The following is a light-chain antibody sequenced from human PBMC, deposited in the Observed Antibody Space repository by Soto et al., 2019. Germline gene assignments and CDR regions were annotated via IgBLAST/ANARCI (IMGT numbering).Light chain of an antibody. CDR3: QQVKTYPRT. CDR1: QGISNW. CDR2: EES. V-gene: IGKV1-12*01. Sequence: DIQMTQSPSSVSASVGDRVTITCRASQGISNWLAWYQQKPGKAPKLLIYEESTLHSGVPSRFSGRKSGTQFTLTIDSLQPEDFATYYCQQVKTYPRTFGGGTKVDIK. J-gene: IGKJ4*01.